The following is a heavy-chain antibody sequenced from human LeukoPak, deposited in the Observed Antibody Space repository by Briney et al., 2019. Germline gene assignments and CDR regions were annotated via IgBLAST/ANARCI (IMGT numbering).Heavy chain of an antibody. CDR1: GYTFTGYY. CDR2: NNPNSGGT. Sequence: ASVKVSCKASGYTFTGYYMHWVRQAPGQGLEWMGWNNPNSGGTNYAQKFQGRVTMTRDTSISTAYMELSRLRSDDTAVYYCARERRITMIDNWFDPWGQGTLVTVSS. CDR3: ARERRITMIDNWFDP. J-gene: IGHJ5*02. V-gene: IGHV1-2*02. D-gene: IGHD3-22*01.